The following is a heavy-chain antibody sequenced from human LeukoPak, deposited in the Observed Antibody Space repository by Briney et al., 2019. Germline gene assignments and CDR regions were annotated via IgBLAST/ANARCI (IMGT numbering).Heavy chain of an antibody. CDR1: GGTFSSYA. Sequence: SVKVSCKASGGTFSSYAISWVRQAPGQGLEWMGGIIPIFGTANYAQKFQGGVTITADKSTSTAYMELSSLRSEDTAVYYCARAQAAAYPFDYWGQGTLVTVSS. D-gene: IGHD6-13*01. CDR3: ARAQAAAYPFDY. V-gene: IGHV1-69*06. CDR2: IIPIFGTA. J-gene: IGHJ4*02.